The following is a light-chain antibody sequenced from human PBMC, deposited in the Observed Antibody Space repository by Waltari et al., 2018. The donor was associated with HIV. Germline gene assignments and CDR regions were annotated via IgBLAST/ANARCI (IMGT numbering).Light chain of an antibody. CDR3: LQQHRYPLT. V-gene: IGKV1-17*01. CDR1: EDIGSD. J-gene: IGKJ4*01. Sequence: DIQLTQSPSSLSASVGDRVTVTCRASEDIGSDLAWYQQRATEAPKRLIYSASRLQNGVPSRFSGVGSGTNFTLTINGLKPEDSATFFCLQQHRYPLTFGGGTTV. CDR2: SAS.